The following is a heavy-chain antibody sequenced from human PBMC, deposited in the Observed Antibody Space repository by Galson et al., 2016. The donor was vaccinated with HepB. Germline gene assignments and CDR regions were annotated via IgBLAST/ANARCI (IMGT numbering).Heavy chain of an antibody. CDR3: ATIVACRSTWKLGKNRCVGYFDS. D-gene: IGHD6-13*01. V-gene: IGHV1-46*01. CDR1: GYTFTSYY. CDR2: INPSVETT. Sequence: SCKASGYTFTSYYMHWVRQAPGQGLEWMGVINPSVETTTYAHQFKGRVTMTRDKSTRTVYMELSSLTSDDTATYFCATIVACRSTWKLGKNRCVGYFDSWGPGTLVAVSS. J-gene: IGHJ4*02.